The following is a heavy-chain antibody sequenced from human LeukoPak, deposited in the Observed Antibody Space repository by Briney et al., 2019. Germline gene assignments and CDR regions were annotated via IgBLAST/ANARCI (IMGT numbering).Heavy chain of an antibody. D-gene: IGHD3-10*01. V-gene: IGHV4-59*01. J-gene: IGHJ4*02. CDR2: IYHSGST. CDR1: GGSISSYY. Sequence: SETLSLTCTVSGGSISSYYWSWIRQPPGKGLEWIGFIYHSGSTNYNPPLKSRVIISVDTSKNQFSLKLSSVTAADTAVYYCARGSYYYVSRNWEYYFDYWGQGTLVTVSS. CDR3: ARGSYYYVSRNWEYYFDY.